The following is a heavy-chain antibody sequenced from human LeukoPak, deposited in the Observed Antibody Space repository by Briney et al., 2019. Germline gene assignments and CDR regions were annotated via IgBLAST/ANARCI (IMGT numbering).Heavy chain of an antibody. CDR2: ISSSGSTI. V-gene: IGHV3-48*03. CDR3: AELGFTMIGGV. CDR1: GFTFSSYE. J-gene: IGHJ6*03. Sequence: GGSLGLSCAASGFTFSSYEMNWVRQAPGKGLEWVSYISSSGSTIYYADSVKGRFTISRDNAKNSLYLQMNSLRAEDTAVYYCAELGFTMIGGVWGKGTTVTIS. D-gene: IGHD3-10*02.